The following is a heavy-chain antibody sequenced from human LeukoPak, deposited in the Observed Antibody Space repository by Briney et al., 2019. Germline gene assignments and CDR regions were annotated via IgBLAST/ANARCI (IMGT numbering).Heavy chain of an antibody. V-gene: IGHV1-18*01. CDR3: ARGLTYYYDSSGYHYFDC. J-gene: IGHJ4*02. Sequence: ASVKVSCKASGYTFTSYGISWVRQAPGQGLEWMGWISAYNGNTNYAQKLQGRVTMTTDTSTSTAYMELRSLRSDDTAVYYCARGLTYYYDSSGYHYFDCWGQGTLVTVSS. CDR1: GYTFTSYG. D-gene: IGHD3-22*01. CDR2: ISAYNGNT.